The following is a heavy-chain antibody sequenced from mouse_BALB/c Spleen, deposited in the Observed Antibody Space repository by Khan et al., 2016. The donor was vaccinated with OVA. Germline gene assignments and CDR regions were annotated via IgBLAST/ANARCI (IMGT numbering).Heavy chain of an antibody. CDR1: GFSLTNYG. J-gene: IGHJ4*01. D-gene: IGHD2-3*01. CDR2: IWAGGST. CDR3: ARFHDGYCYTVDY. V-gene: IGHV2-9*02. Sequence: QVQLKESGPGLVAPSQSLSITCTVSGFSLTNYGVHWVRQPPGKGLEWLGVIWAGGSTNYNSALMSRLSISRDNSKSQDFLKMNSLQTDDTAMYYCARFHDGYCYTVDYWGQGTSATVSS.